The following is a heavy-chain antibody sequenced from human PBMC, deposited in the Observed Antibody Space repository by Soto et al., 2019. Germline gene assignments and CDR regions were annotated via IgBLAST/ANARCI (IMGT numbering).Heavy chain of an antibody. V-gene: IGHV4-34*01. CDR2: INHSGST. CDR1: GGSFSGYY. Sequence: QVQLQQWGAGLLKPSETLSLTCAVAGGSFSGYYWSWIRQPPGKGLEWIGEINHSGSTNYNPSLKSRVAMSVDTSKNQFPLKLGSVTAADTAVYYCARGGVVVVAALAYYFDYWGQGTLVTVSS. J-gene: IGHJ4*02. D-gene: IGHD2-15*01. CDR3: ARGGVVVVAALAYYFDY.